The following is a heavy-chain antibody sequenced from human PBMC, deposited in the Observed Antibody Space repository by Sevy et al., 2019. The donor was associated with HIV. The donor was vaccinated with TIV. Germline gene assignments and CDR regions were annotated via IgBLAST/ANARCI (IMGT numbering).Heavy chain of an antibody. D-gene: IGHD3-3*01. J-gene: IGHJ6*03. Sequence: SETLSLTCTVSGGSISSSSYYWGWIRQPPGKGLEWIGSIYYSGSTYYNASLKSRVTVSVDTSKNQFSLKLSSVTAADTAVYYCAGLSPSRPNDFWSGYYYYMDVWGKGTTVTVSS. CDR1: GGSISSSSYY. CDR3: AGLSPSRPNDFWSGYYYYMDV. CDR2: IYYSGST. V-gene: IGHV4-39*01.